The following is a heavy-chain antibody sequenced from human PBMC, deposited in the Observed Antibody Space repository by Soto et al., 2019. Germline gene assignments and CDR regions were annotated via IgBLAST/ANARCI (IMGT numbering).Heavy chain of an antibody. V-gene: IGHV1-46*01. J-gene: IGHJ6*02. CDR2: INPSGGST. Sequence: QVQLVQSGAEVKKPGASVKVSCKASGYTFTSYYMHWVRQAPGQGLEWMGIINPSGGSTSYAQKFQGRAPRTRDPSTSTVYMELSSLRSEDTAVYYCARDEMDSSSVVWGYYYYGMDVWGQGTTVTVSS. CDR1: GYTFTSYY. CDR3: ARDEMDSSSVVWGYYYYGMDV. D-gene: IGHD6-6*01.